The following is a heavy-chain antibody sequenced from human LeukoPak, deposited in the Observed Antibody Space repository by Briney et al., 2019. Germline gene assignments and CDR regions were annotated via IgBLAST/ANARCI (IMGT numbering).Heavy chain of an antibody. CDR1: GYSFTSSW. CDR2: IYPGDSDI. V-gene: IGHV5-51*01. D-gene: IGHD2-15*01. Sequence: GESLKISCEGSGYSFTSSWIGWVRQMPGKGLEWMGIIYPGDSDIRYSPSFQGQVTISAAKSITTAYLQWSSLKASDTAIYYWARGLYCSGGSCRFDYWGQGTLVTVSS. J-gene: IGHJ4*02. CDR3: ARGLYCSGGSCRFDY.